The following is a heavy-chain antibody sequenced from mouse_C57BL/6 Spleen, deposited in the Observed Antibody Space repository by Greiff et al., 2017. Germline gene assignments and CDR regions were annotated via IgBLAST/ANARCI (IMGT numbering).Heavy chain of an antibody. J-gene: IGHJ1*03. D-gene: IGHD1-1*01. CDR2: IYPGSGST. CDR1: GYTFTSYW. CDR3: ARHYGSSYEYFDV. Sequence: QVQLQQPGAELVKPGASVKMSCKASGYTFTSYWITWVKQRPGQGLEWIGDIYPGSGSTNYNEKFKSKATLTVDPSSSTAYMQLSSLTSEDAAVYYCARHYGSSYEYFDVWGTGTTVTVSS. V-gene: IGHV1-55*01.